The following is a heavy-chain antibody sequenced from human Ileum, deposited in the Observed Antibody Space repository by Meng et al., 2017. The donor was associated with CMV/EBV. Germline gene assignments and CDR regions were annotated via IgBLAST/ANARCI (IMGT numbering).Heavy chain of an antibody. CDR2: ISAHNGNT. J-gene: IGHJ4*01. V-gene: IGHV1-18*01. CDR3: ARGVGMDQSYLFDY. Sequence: QVQLVQSGAEVKKPWASVKVSCKASGYTFTAYGITWVRQAPGKGLEWMGWISAHNGNTNYAQKVQGRVTMTTDTSTSTAYMEVRSLSSDDTAVYYCARGVGMDQSYLFDYWGQGTLVTVAS. D-gene: IGHD1-14*01. CDR1: GYTFTAYG.